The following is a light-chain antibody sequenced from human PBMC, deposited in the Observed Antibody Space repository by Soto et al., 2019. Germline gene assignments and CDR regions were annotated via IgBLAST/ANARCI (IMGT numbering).Light chain of an antibody. CDR2: EVT. CDR1: SSDIGAYDY. CDR3: PSHGGANNFYV. V-gene: IGLV2-8*01. Sequence: QSALTQPPSASGSPGQSVTISCTGTSSDIGAYDYVSWYQQHPGKVPKLIIYEVTKRPSGVPDRFSASKSGNTASLTVSGLQAEDEADYYCPSHGGANNFYVFGTGTKLTVL. J-gene: IGLJ1*01.